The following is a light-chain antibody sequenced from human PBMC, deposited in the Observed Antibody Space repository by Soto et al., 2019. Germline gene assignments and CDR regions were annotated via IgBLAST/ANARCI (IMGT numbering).Light chain of an antibody. CDR2: GAS. V-gene: IGKV3-15*01. Sequence: EIVMTQSPATLSVSPGERATLSCRASQSVSSNLAWYQQKPGQAPGLLIYGASTRATGIPARFSGSGSGTEFTLTISSLQSEDFAVYYCQQYNNWPITFGPGTKVDI. CDR1: QSVSSN. J-gene: IGKJ3*01. CDR3: QQYNNWPIT.